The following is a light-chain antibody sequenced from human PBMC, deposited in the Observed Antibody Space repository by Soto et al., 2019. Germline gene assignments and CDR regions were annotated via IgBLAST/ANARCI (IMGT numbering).Light chain of an antibody. Sequence: DIQMTQSPSTLSASVGDRVTITCRASQSISSWLAWYRQKPGKAPKLLIYDASSLEGGVPSRFSGSGSGTEFTLTISSLQPDDFATYYCQQYYRYPWTFGQGTKVDIK. J-gene: IGKJ1*01. CDR2: DAS. CDR3: QQYYRYPWT. V-gene: IGKV1-5*01. CDR1: QSISSW.